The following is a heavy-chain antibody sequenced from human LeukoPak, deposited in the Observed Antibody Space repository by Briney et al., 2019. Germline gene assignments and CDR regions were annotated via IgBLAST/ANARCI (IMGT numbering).Heavy chain of an antibody. D-gene: IGHD2-15*01. CDR3: ASRPPLNCSGGSCYIPWFDY. CDR1: GFTFSTYW. CDR2: IYSGGST. J-gene: IGHJ4*02. V-gene: IGHV3-53*01. Sequence: PGGSLRLSCAASGFTFSTYWMHWVRQAPGKGLEWVSVIYSGGSTYYADSVKGRFTISRDNSKNTLYLQMNSLRAEDTAVYYCASRPPLNCSGGSCYIPWFDYWGQGTLVTVSS.